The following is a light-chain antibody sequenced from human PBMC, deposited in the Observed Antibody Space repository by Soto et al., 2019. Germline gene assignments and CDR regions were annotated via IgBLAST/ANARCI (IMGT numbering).Light chain of an antibody. J-gene: IGKJ2*01. CDR1: QSISSW. V-gene: IGKV1-5*01. Sequence: DIQMTQSPSTLSASVGDRVTITCRASQSISSWLAWYQQKPGKAPKLLIYDASTLESGVPSRFSGSGSGTEFTLTTSSLQPHDFATYYRQHYYSYFGQGTKVDIK. CDR3: QHYYSY. CDR2: DAS.